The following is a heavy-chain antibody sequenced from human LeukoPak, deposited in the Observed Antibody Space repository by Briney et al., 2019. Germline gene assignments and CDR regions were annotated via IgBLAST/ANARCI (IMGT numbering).Heavy chain of an antibody. CDR2: MHHSGST. V-gene: IGHV4-39*07. J-gene: IGHJ4*02. Sequence: SETLSLTCTVSGGSIGSSSYYWGWIRQPPGKGLEWIGSMHHSGSTFYNPSLKSRVTISVDTSKNQFSLRLSSVTAADTAVYYCARYGVWDIVVVPAAHFDYWGQGTLVTVSS. CDR1: GGSIGSSSYY. D-gene: IGHD2-2*01. CDR3: ARYGVWDIVVVPAAHFDY.